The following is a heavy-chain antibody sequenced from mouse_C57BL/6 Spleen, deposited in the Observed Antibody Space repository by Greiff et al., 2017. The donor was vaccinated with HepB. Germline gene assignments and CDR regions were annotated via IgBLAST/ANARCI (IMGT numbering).Heavy chain of an antibody. CDR1: GYTFTSYW. CDR2: IDPYDSYT. V-gene: IGHV1-50*01. Sequence: QVQLQQPGAELVKPGASVKLSCKASGYTFTSYWMQGVKQRLGQGLEWIGEIDPYDSYTNYNQKFKGKATLNVDTSSSTAYMQLSSLTSEDSAVYYCAREGYYDYDGRGWFAYWGQGTLVTVSA. CDR3: AREGYYDYDGRGWFAY. D-gene: IGHD2-4*01. J-gene: IGHJ3*01.